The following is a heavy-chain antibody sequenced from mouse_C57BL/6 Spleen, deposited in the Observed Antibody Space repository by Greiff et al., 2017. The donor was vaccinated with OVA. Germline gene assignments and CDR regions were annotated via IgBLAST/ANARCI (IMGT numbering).Heavy chain of an antibody. CDR2: INPSSGYT. CDR1: AYTFTSYW. D-gene: IGHD2-5*01. Sequence: QVQLKESGAELAKPGASVKLSCKASAYTFTSYWMHWVKQRPGQGLEWIGYINPSSGYTKYNQKFKDKATLTADKSSSTAYMQLSSLTYEDSAVYYCAGSNYAWAMDYWGQGTSVTVSS. CDR3: AGSNYAWAMDY. J-gene: IGHJ4*01. V-gene: IGHV1-7*01.